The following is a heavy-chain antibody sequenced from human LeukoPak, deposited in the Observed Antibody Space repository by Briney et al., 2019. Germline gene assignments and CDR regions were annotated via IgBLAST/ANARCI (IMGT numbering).Heavy chain of an antibody. CDR2: IYYSGST. CDR3: ARWVAAAASGGYYFDY. Sequence: SETLSLTCTVSGGSISSYYWSWIRQPPGKGLEWIWYIYYSGSTNYNPSLKSRVTISVDTSKNQFSLKLSSVTAADTAVYYCARWVAAAASGGYYFDYWGQGTLVTVSS. CDR1: GGSISSYY. J-gene: IGHJ4*02. D-gene: IGHD6-13*01. V-gene: IGHV4-59*08.